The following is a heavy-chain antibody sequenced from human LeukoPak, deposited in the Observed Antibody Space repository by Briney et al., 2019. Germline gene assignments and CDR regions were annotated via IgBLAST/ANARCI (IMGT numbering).Heavy chain of an antibody. D-gene: IGHD2-2*01. CDR2: IRLDGSNK. CDR3: AKAPALYCSSTTCSNWFDP. Sequence: GGSLRLSCAASGFTFSSYGMHWVRQAPGKGLEWVTFIRLDGSNKYYTDSVKGRFTISRDNSKNTLYLQMNSLRAEDTAVYYCAKAPALYCSSTTCSNWFDPWGQGTLVTVSS. CDR1: GFTFSSYG. J-gene: IGHJ5*02. V-gene: IGHV3-30*02.